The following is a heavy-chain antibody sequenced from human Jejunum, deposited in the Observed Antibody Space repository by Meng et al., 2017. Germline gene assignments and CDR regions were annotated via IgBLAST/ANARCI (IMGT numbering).Heavy chain of an antibody. V-gene: IGHV3-21*01. D-gene: IGHD5-24*01. CDR3: ARHLDGMNNYPDY. J-gene: IGHJ4*02. CDR2: ISPSSDYI. CDR1: GFTFSSYS. Sequence: GESLKISCAASGFTFSSYSMNWVRQAPGKGLEWVSTISPSSDYIYYADSVNGRFTISRDNAKNSLYLQMNSLRAEDTAVYYCARHLDGMNNYPDYWGQGTLVTVSS.